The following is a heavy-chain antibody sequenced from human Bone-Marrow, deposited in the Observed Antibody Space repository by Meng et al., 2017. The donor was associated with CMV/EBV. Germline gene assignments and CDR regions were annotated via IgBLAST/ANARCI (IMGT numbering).Heavy chain of an antibody. Sequence: GESLKISCAASGFTFSSYGMHWVRQAPGKGLEWVANIKQDGGEKYYVDSVKGRFIISRDNAENSLYLQMNTLTVEDTAIYYCARTVGATPFDYWGQGALVTVSS. J-gene: IGHJ4*02. CDR2: IKQDGGEK. CDR1: GFTFSSYG. D-gene: IGHD1-26*01. V-gene: IGHV3-7*01. CDR3: ARTVGATPFDY.